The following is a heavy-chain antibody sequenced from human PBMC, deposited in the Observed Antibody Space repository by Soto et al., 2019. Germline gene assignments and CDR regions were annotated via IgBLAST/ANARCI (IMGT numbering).Heavy chain of an antibody. V-gene: IGHV4-4*02. CDR2: IYHSGST. CDR1: GGSISSSNW. J-gene: IGHJ6*02. CDR3: ARVVGGYYYGMDV. D-gene: IGHD2-2*01. Sequence: QVQLQESGPGLVKPSGTLSLTCAVSGGSISSSNWWSWVRQPPGKGLEWIGEIYHSGSTNYNPSLQSRVTIAVDKSKHQFYLKLISVNAADTAVYDCARVVGGYYYGMDVWGQGTTVTVSS.